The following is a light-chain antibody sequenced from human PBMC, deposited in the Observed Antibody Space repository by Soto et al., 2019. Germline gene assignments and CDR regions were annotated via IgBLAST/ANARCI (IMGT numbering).Light chain of an antibody. CDR2: DAY. CDR1: QSFRGL. V-gene: IGKV3-11*01. J-gene: IGKJ5*01. CDR3: QQRHMWPIT. Sequence: EVVLTQSPVTLSLSPGARATLSCRASQSFRGLLAWYQQKPGQAPRRLIYDAYNRATGIPPRFSGSGSGTDFTLTISSLEPEDSAVYYCQQRHMWPITFGQGTRLEIK.